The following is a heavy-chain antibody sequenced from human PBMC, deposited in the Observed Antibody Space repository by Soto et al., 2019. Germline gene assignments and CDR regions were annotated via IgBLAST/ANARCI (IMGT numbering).Heavy chain of an antibody. CDR3: AKELGKAATEPFDP. Sequence: GGSLRLSCAASGFTFSSYAMSWVRQAPRKGLEWVSAITDSGFSTFYSDSVKGRFTISRDNSKNTLFLQMNSLRVEDTAVYYCAKELGKAATEPFDPWGQGTLVTVSS. D-gene: IGHD6-13*01. CDR2: ITDSGFST. J-gene: IGHJ5*02. CDR1: GFTFSSYA. V-gene: IGHV3-23*01.